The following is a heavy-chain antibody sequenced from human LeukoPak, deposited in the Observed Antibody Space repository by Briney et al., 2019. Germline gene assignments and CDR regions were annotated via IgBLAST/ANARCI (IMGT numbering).Heavy chain of an antibody. J-gene: IGHJ4*02. CDR1: GYTFTSYG. CDR2: ISAYNGKT. V-gene: IGHV1-18*01. CDR3: ARDRPYDSNTYTDY. D-gene: IGHD3-16*01. Sequence: ASVKVSCKASGYTFTSYGISWVRQSPGQGLEWMGWISAYNGKTNYAQKLQGRVTMTTDTSTSTAYMELRSLRSDDTAVYYCARDRPYDSNTYTDYWGQGTLVTVSS.